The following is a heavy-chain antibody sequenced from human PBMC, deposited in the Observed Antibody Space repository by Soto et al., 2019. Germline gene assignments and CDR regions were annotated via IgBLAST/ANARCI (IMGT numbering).Heavy chain of an antibody. V-gene: IGHV4-31*03. CDR3: ARVRSGGSYRSFYNWFDP. CDR2: IYYSGST. D-gene: IGHD2-15*01. Sequence: SEXLSLTCTVSGGSISSGGYYWSWIRQHPGKGLEWIGYIYYSGSTYYNPSLKSRVTISVDTSKNQFSLKLSSVTAADTAVYYCARVRSGGSYRSFYNWFDPWGQGTLVTVSS. CDR1: GGSISSGGYY. J-gene: IGHJ5*02.